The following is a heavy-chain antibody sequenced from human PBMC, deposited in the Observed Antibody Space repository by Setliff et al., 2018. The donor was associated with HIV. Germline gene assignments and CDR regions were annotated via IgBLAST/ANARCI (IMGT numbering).Heavy chain of an antibody. Sequence: GGSLRLSCAASGFTFSSYVMHWVRQAPGKGLEWVAVISYDGNIKYYADSVKGRFTISRDNSKNTLYLQMGSLTTEDMAIYYCARSSPGYSLVLFDSWGQGTLVTVSS. CDR2: ISYDGNIK. J-gene: IGHJ4*02. CDR1: GFTFSSYV. CDR3: ARSSPGYSLVLFDS. V-gene: IGHV3-30*14. D-gene: IGHD5-18*01.